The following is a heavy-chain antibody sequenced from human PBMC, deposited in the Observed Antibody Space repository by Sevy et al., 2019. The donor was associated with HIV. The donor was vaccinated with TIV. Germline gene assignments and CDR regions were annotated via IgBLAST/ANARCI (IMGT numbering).Heavy chain of an antibody. D-gene: IGHD1-1*01. CDR3: ATAVNLLESGTNEEFDF. J-gene: IGHJ4*02. CDR2: FPQEESER. CDR1: GYSITELS. Sequence: ASVKVSCKVSGYSITELSMHWVRQAPGKGLEWMGGFPQEESERINAQKFQGRVTMSEDTSTNTAFMEVTSRPSEDTAVYYCATAVNLLESGTNEEFDFWGQGTLVTVSS. V-gene: IGHV1-24*01.